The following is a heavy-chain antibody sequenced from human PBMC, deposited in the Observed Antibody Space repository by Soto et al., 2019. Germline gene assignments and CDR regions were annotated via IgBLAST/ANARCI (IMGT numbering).Heavy chain of an antibody. D-gene: IGHD6-13*01. CDR2: ISGSGDST. CDR1: GFTFSSYA. Sequence: GSLRLSCAASGFTFSSYAMNWVRQAPGKGLEWVSVISGSGDSTYYADSVKGRFTISRDNSKNTLYLQMKSLRTEDTAVYYCARRGPGTYFDYWGQGTLVTVSS. J-gene: IGHJ4*02. V-gene: IGHV3-23*01. CDR3: ARRGPGTYFDY.